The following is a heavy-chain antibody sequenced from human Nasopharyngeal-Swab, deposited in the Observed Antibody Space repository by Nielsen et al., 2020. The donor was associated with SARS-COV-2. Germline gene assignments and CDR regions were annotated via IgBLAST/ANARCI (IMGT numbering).Heavy chain of an antibody. CDR3: AKYSGWFTPYYYGMDV. V-gene: IGHV3-23*01. D-gene: IGHD6-19*01. Sequence: GGSLRLSCAASGFTFSSYAMSWVRQAPGKGLEWVSAISGSGGSTYYADSVKGRFTISRDNSKNTLYLQMNSLRAEDTAVSYCAKYSGWFTPYYYGMDVWGQGTTVTVSS. J-gene: IGHJ6*02. CDR2: ISGSGGST. CDR1: GFTFSSYA.